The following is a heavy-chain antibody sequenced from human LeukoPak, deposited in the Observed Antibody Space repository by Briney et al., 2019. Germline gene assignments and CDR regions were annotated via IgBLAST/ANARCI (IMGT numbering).Heavy chain of an antibody. CDR3: ARAQAYSSSRRVNYYYYYMDV. Sequence: SETLSLTCAVYGGSFSGYYWSWIRQPPGKGLEWIGEINHSGSTNYNPSLKSRVTISVDTSKNQFSLKLSSVTAADTAVYYCARAQAYSSSRRVNYYYYYMDVWGKGTTVTVSS. D-gene: IGHD6-6*01. CDR1: GGSFSGYY. J-gene: IGHJ6*03. V-gene: IGHV4-34*01. CDR2: INHSGST.